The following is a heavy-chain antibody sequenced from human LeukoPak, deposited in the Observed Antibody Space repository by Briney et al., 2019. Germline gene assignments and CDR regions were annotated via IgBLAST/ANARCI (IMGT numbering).Heavy chain of an antibody. CDR1: GFTFSSYG. D-gene: IGHD7-27*01. CDR3: ARIPARWGGFDY. J-gene: IGHJ4*02. V-gene: IGHV3-30*02. CDR2: IRYDGSNK. Sequence: GGSLRLSCAASGFTFSSYGMHWVRQAPGKGLEWVAFIRYDGSNKYYADSVKGRFTISRDNSKNTLYLQMNSLRAEDTAVYYCARIPARWGGFDYWGQGTLVTVSS.